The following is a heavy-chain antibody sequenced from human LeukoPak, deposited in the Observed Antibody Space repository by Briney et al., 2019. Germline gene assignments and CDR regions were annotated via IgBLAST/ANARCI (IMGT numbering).Heavy chain of an antibody. Sequence: SETLSPTCAVYGGSFSGYYWSWIRQPPGKGLEWIGEINHSGSTNYNPSLKSRVTISVDTSKNQFSLKLSSVTAADTAVYYCARGRGGRSSKDAFDIWGQGTMVTVSS. CDR3: ARGRGGRSSKDAFDI. CDR2: INHSGST. D-gene: IGHD2-2*01. CDR1: GGSFSGYY. V-gene: IGHV4-34*01. J-gene: IGHJ3*02.